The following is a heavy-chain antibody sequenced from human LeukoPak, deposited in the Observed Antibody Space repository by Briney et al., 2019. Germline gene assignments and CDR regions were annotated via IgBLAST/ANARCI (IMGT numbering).Heavy chain of an antibody. CDR2: ISYDGSNK. Sequence: GGSLRLSCAASGFTFSSYGMHWVRQAPGKGLEWVGVISYDGSNKYYADSVKSRFTISRNNSKNTLYLQMNTLRAEDTAVYSCAKAPHQYYDIFSYFDYWGQGTLVTVSS. CDR3: AKAPHQYYDIFSYFDY. V-gene: IGHV3-30*18. J-gene: IGHJ4*02. CDR1: GFTFSSYG. D-gene: IGHD3-9*01.